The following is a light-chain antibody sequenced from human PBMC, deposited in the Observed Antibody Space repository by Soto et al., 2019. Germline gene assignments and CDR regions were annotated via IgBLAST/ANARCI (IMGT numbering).Light chain of an antibody. CDR3: MQALQTPRT. Sequence: EIAMTHSPLSLPVTPGEPATISCRSSQSLLNSNGYNYLDWYLQKPGQSPQLLIFLGSNRSSGVPDRFSGSGSGTDFTLKISRVEAEDVGVYYCMQALQTPRTFGGGTKVDI. CDR2: LGS. CDR1: QSLLNSNGYNY. V-gene: IGKV2-28*01. J-gene: IGKJ4*01.